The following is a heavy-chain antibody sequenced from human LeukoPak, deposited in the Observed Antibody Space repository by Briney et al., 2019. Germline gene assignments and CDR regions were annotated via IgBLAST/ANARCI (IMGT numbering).Heavy chain of an antibody. CDR3: ARGYDF. CDR1: GDSIIDSTYY. CDR2: INYSGST. J-gene: IGHJ4*02. V-gene: IGHV4-39*01. D-gene: IGHD3-22*01. Sequence: PSETLSLTCTVFGDSIIDSTYYWGWLRQPPGKGLDWIGVINYSGSTYYNPSLRSRVTISVDTSKNQFSLKLNSVTASDTAVYYCARGYDFWGQGTLVTVSS.